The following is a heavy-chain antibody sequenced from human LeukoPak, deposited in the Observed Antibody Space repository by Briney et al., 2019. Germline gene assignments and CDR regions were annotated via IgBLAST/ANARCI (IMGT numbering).Heavy chain of an antibody. J-gene: IGHJ1*01. D-gene: IGHD2-2*01. CDR1: GFTFSSYA. CDR2: MSGSGAST. CDR3: SKGHCSSISCLSSAEYFQY. Sequence: PGGSLRLSCAASGFTFSSYAMSWVRQAPGKGLEWVSAMSGSGASTYYADSVKGRFTISRDNSKNTLYLQMDSLRAEDTAMYYCSKGHCSSISCLSSAEYFQYWGQGTLVTVSS. V-gene: IGHV3-23*01.